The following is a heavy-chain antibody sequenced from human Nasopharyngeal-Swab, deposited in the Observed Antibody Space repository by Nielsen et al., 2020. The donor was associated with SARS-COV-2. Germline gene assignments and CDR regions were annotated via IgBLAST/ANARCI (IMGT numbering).Heavy chain of an antibody. CDR1: GGSISSYY. D-gene: IGHD3-16*02. Sequence: SETLSLTCTVSGGSISSYYWSWIRQPPGKGLEWIGYIYYSGSTNYNPSLKSRVTISVYTSKNQFSLKLSSVTAADTAVYYCARHANYDYVWGSYRPHDAFDIWGQGTMVTVSS. J-gene: IGHJ3*02. V-gene: IGHV4-59*08. CDR2: IYYSGST. CDR3: ARHANYDYVWGSYRPHDAFDI.